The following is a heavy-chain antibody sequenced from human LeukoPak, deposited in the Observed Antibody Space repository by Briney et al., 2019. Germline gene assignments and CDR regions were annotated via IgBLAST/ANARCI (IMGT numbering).Heavy chain of an antibody. V-gene: IGHV4-59*01. CDR3: ARDRPHENYYDSSGYYFGVGAFDI. Sequence: PSETLSLTCTVSGGSISSYYWSWIWQPPGKGLEWIGYIYYSGSTNYNPSLKSRVTISVDTSKNQFSLKLSSVTAADTAVYYCARDRPHENYYDSSGYYFGVGAFDIWGQGTMVTVSS. J-gene: IGHJ3*02. CDR1: GGSISSYY. CDR2: IYYSGST. D-gene: IGHD3-22*01.